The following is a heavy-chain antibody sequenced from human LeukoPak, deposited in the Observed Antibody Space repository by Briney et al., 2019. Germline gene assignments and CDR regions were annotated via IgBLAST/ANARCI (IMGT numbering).Heavy chain of an antibody. CDR3: ARDLGYCSSTSCYSYYYYMDV. CDR1: GGTFSSYA. D-gene: IGHD2-2*02. Sequence: ASVKVSCKASGGTFSSYAISWVRQAPGQGLEWLGGIIPIFGTANYAQKFQGRVSITADESTSTAYMELSSLRSEDTAVYYCARDLGYCSSTSCYSYYYYMDVWGKGTTVTVSS. CDR2: IIPIFGTA. J-gene: IGHJ6*03. V-gene: IGHV1-69*13.